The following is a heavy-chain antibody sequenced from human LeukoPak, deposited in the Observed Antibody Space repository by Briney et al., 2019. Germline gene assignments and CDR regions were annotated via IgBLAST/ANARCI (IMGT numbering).Heavy chain of an antibody. V-gene: IGHV3-30*04. CDR1: GFTFSSYA. J-gene: IGHJ4*02. CDR3: ARDLGYCTNGVCYFFDY. D-gene: IGHD2-8*01. Sequence: GGSLRLSCAASGFTFSSYAMHWVRQAPGKGLEWVAVISYDGSNKYYADSVKGRFTISRDNSKNTLYLQMNSLRAEDTAVYYCARDLGYCTNGVCYFFDYWGQGTLVTVSS. CDR2: ISYDGSNK.